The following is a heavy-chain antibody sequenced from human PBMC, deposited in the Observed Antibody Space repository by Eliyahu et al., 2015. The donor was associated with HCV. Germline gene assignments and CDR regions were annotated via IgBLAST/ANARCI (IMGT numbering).Heavy chain of an antibody. Sequence: EVQLVESGGGLVQPGGSXRLSCXAXGFXXSSYWMHWGRQAPGKGLVWVSRINSDGSSTSYADSVKGRFTISRDNAKNTLYLQMNSLRAEDTAVYYCARGLGYCSGGSCSWGQGTLVTVSS. CDR1: GFXXSSYW. CDR3: ARGLGYCSGGSCS. J-gene: IGHJ5*02. CDR2: INSDGSST. D-gene: IGHD2-15*01. V-gene: IGHV3-74*01.